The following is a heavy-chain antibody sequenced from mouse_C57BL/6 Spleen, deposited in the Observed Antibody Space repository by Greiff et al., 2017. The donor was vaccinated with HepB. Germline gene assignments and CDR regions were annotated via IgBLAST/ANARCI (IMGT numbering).Heavy chain of an antibody. J-gene: IGHJ2*01. D-gene: IGHD2-4*01. Sequence: EVQLQQSGAELVKPGASVKLSCTASGFNIKDYYMHWVKPRTEQGLERIGRIDPEDGATKYAPKFKGKAAITADTSSNTAYLQLSSRTSEDTAVYYGAPDYDPVDYWGQGTTLTVSS. V-gene: IGHV14-2*01. CDR1: GFNIKDYY. CDR3: APDYDPVDY. CDR2: IDPEDGAT.